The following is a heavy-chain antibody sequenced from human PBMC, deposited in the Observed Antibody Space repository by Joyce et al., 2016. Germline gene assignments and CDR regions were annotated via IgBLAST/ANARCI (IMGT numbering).Heavy chain of an antibody. CDR2: SNPNSGGT. V-gene: IGHV1-2*02. CDR3: ARARYRGSYGGGYFDY. J-gene: IGHJ4*02. Sequence: QVQLVQSGAEVKKPGASVRVSCKDSGYTFIGYYMEWVRQAPGQGLEVMGGSNPNSGGTNYAQRFQGRVTMTRDTSISTVYMELSGLGSDDTSVYFCARARYRGSYGGGYFDYWGQGTLVTVSS. D-gene: IGHD1-26*01. CDR1: GYTFIGYY.